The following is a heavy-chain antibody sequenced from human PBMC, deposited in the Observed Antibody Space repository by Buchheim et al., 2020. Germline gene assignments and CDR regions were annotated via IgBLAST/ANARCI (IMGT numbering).Heavy chain of an antibody. CDR3: ARGRGVATTPRPFFDY. Sequence: QVQLQESGPGLVKPSQTLSLTCPVSVGSISSGDYYWRRIRQPPGKGLEWFGYIYYSGSTYYNPSLKSRVTISVDTSTNQFSLKLSSVTAADTAVYYCARGRGVATTPRPFFDYWGQGTL. CDR2: IYYSGST. CDR1: VGSISSGDYY. J-gene: IGHJ4*02. D-gene: IGHD5-12*01. V-gene: IGHV4-30-4*01.